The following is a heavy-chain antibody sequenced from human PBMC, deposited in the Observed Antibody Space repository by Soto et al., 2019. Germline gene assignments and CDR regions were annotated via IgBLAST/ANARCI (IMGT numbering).Heavy chain of an antibody. CDR3: AKDGGLLWFGELFAY. CDR2: ISGSGGST. CDR1: GFTFSSYA. Sequence: EVQLLESGGGLVQPGGSLRLSCAASGFTFSSYAMSWVRQAPGKGLELVSAISGSGGSTYYADSVKGRFTISRDNSKNTLYLQMNSLRAEDTAVYYCAKDGGLLWFGELFAYWGQGTLVTVSS. D-gene: IGHD3-10*01. V-gene: IGHV3-23*01. J-gene: IGHJ4*02.